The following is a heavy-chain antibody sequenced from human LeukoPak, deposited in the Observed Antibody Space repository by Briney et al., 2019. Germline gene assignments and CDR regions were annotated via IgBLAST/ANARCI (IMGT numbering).Heavy chain of an antibody. Sequence: PGRALRLSCAASGFTFSSYAMHWVRQAPGKGLEWVAVISYDGSNKYYADSVKGRFTISRDNSKNTLYLQMNSLRAEDTAVYYCVRDPSCSGGSCYSGFSWFDPWGQGTLVTVSS. J-gene: IGHJ5*02. V-gene: IGHV3-30*04. CDR3: VRDPSCSGGSCYSGFSWFDP. CDR1: GFTFSSYA. CDR2: ISYDGSNK. D-gene: IGHD2-15*01.